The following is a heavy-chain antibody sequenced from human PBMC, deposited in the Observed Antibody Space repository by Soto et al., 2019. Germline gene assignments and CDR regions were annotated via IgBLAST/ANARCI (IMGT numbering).Heavy chain of an antibody. J-gene: IGHJ6*02. CDR1: GGTFSSYT. CDR2: IIPILGIA. Sequence: QVQLVQSGAEVKKPGSSVKVSCKASGGTFSSYTISWVRQAPGQGLEWMGRIIPILGIANYAQKFQGRVTITADKSTSTXXMELSSLRSEDTAVYYCARGLGVAGGWGYYYGMDVWGQGTTVTVSS. V-gene: IGHV1-69*02. D-gene: IGHD6-19*01. CDR3: ARGLGVAGGWGYYYGMDV.